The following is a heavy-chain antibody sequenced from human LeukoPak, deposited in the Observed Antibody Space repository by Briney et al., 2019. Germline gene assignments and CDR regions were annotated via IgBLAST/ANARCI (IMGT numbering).Heavy chain of an antibody. V-gene: IGHV3-7*03. CDR1: GFTFSSYW. CDR2: INKDGGEK. Sequence: GGSLRLSCAASGFTFSSYWMSWVRQAPGKGLEWVVNINKDGGEKYYVDSVKGRFTISRDNAKNSLYLQMNSLRADDTAVYYCVKDSPPRYSGSPPAYWGQGTLVTVSS. CDR3: VKDSPPRYSGSPPAY. J-gene: IGHJ4*02. D-gene: IGHD1-26*01.